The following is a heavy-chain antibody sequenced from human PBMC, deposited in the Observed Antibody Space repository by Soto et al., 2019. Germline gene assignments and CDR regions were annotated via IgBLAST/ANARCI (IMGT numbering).Heavy chain of an antibody. D-gene: IGHD3-22*01. CDR1: GYTFTSYV. Sequence: GASVKVSCKASGYTFTSYVMHWVRQAPGQRLECMGWINAGNGNTKYSQKFQGRVTITRDTSASTAYMELSSLRSEDTAVYYCARGSGYYYWDDYWGQGTLVTVSS. J-gene: IGHJ4*02. CDR2: INAGNGNT. CDR3: ARGSGYYYWDDY. V-gene: IGHV1-3*01.